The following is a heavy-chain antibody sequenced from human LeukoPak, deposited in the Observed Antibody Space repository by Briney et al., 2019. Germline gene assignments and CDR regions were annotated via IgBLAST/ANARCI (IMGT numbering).Heavy chain of an antibody. J-gene: IGHJ4*02. CDR2: INPSGGST. Sequence: GASVKVSCKASGYTFTSYYMHWVRQAPGQGLEGRGIINPSGGSTSYAQKFQGRVTMTRDTSTSTVYMELSSLRSEDMAVYYCAGGGNSPINPIDYWGQGTLVTVSS. CDR1: GYTFTSYY. D-gene: IGHD4-23*01. V-gene: IGHV1-46*01. CDR3: AGGGNSPINPIDY.